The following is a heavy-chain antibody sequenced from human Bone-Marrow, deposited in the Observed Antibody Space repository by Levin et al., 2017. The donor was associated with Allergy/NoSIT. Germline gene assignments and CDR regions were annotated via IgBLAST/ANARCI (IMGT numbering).Heavy chain of an antibody. J-gene: IGHJ5*02. D-gene: IGHD2-2*01. CDR3: ARSIVVVPAATPGNWCDP. CDR1: GYTFTSYD. Sequence: ASVKVSCKASGYTFTSYDINWVRQATGQGLEWMGWMNPNSGNTGYAQKFQGRVTMTRNTSISTAYMELSSLRSEDTAVYYCARSIVVVPAATPGNWCDPWGQGTLVTVSS. V-gene: IGHV1-8*01. CDR2: MNPNSGNT.